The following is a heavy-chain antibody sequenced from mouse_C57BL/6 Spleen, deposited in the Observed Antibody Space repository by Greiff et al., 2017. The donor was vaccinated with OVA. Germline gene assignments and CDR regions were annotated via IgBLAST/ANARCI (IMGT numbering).Heavy chain of an antibody. V-gene: IGHV2-9-1*01. Sequence: VQLVESGPGLVAPSQSLSITCTVSGFSLTSYAISWVRQPPGTGLEWLGVIWTGGGTNYNSALKSRMSLSKDNSKSHVFLKMNSLQTDDTARYYCARNRGYDGAYAMDYWGQGTSVTVSS. CDR3: ARNRGYDGAYAMDY. D-gene: IGHD2-3*01. J-gene: IGHJ4*01. CDR1: GFSLTSYA. CDR2: IWTGGGT.